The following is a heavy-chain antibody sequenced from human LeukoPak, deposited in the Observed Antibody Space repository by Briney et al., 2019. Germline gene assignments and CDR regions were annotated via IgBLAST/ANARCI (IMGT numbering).Heavy chain of an antibody. V-gene: IGHV4-59*01. Sequence: SETLSLTCTVSGGSISNKYWSWIRQPPGKGLEWIGYIYYSGSTNYNPSLKSRVTISVDTSKNQFSLKLSSVTAADTAVYYCARTRTYYYDSSGYPRRFAFDIWGQGTMVTVSS. CDR3: ARTRTYYYDSSGYPRRFAFDI. CDR2: IYYSGST. J-gene: IGHJ3*02. D-gene: IGHD3-22*01. CDR1: GGSISNKY.